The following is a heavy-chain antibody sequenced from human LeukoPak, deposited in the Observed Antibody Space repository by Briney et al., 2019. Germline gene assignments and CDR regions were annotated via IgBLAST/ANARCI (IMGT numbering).Heavy chain of an antibody. V-gene: IGHV1-2*02. D-gene: IGHD2-2*02. CDR1: GYTFTGCY. CDR2: INPNSGGT. Sequence: ASVKVSCKASGYTFTGCYMHWVRQAPGQGLEWMGWINPNSGGTNYAQKFQGRVTMTRDTSISTAYMELSRLRSDDTAVCYCARAGCSSTSCYRWGGYYYYYMDVWGKGTTVTVSS. J-gene: IGHJ6*03. CDR3: ARAGCSSTSCYRWGGYYYYYMDV.